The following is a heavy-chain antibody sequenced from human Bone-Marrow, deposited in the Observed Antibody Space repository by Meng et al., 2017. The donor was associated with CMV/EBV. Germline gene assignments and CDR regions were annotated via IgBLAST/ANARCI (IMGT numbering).Heavy chain of an antibody. CDR2: IRYDGSNR. Sequence: GGSLRLSCAASRFAFSNYGVHWVRQAPGKGLEWVAFIRYDGSNRYYADSVKGRFTISRDNSKNTLYFQLDSLRPEDTAMYYCAMIVVRGGGDAFDTWGQGTMVTVSS. D-gene: IGHD3-10*01. CDR1: RFAFSNYG. J-gene: IGHJ3*02. V-gene: IGHV3-30*02. CDR3: AMIVVRGGGDAFDT.